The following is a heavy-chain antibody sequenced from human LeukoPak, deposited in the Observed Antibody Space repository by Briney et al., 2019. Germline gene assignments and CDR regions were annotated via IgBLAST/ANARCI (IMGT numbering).Heavy chain of an antibody. D-gene: IGHD3-22*01. Sequence: PSETLSLTCTVSGGSISSSSYYWGWIRQPPGKGLEWIGSIYYSGSTYYNPSLKSRVTISVDTSKNQFSLKLSSVTAADTAVYYCARVAYDSSGYYADYWGQGILVTVSS. CDR2: IYYSGST. J-gene: IGHJ4*02. CDR3: ARVAYDSSGYYADY. CDR1: GGSISSSSYY. V-gene: IGHV4-39*07.